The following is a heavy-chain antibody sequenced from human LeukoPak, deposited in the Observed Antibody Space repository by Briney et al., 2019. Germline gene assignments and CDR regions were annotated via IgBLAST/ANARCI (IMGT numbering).Heavy chain of an antibody. CDR1: GFTVSSNY. CDR3: AKKGVYYDSSGYYPVMDV. CDR2: IYAGGST. J-gene: IGHJ6*02. V-gene: IGHV3-53*01. Sequence: PGGSLRLSCAASGFTVSSNYMNWVRQAPGKGLEWVSVIYAGGSTFYADSVKGRFIISRDNSKNTLYLQMNSLRAEDTAVYYCAKKGVYYDSSGYYPVMDVWGQGTTVTVSS. D-gene: IGHD3-22*01.